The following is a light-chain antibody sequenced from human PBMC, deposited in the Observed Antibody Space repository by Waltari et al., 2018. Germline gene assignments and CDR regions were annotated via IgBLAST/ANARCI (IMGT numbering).Light chain of an antibody. J-gene: IGLJ2*01. CDR3: SSYTNTNTIV. Sequence: QSALTQPASVSGSPGQSITISCTGTSNDVGVYNYVSWYQHLPGKAPKLIIYDVSRWPSGVSNRFAGSKSGNTASLTISGLQAEDEADYYCSSYTNTNTIVFGGGTKVTVL. CDR2: DVS. CDR1: SNDVGVYNY. V-gene: IGLV2-14*03.